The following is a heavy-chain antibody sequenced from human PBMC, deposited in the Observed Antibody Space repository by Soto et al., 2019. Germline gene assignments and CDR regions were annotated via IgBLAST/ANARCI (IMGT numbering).Heavy chain of an antibody. J-gene: IGHJ4*02. CDR1: GFTVSSNY. D-gene: IGHD3-9*01. V-gene: IGHV3-53*04. CDR3: ARVSPSVLRDCDWPTDYYFDY. Sequence: EVQLVESGGGLVQPGGSLRLSCAASGFTVSSNYMSWVRQAPGKGLEWVSVIYSGGSTYYADSVKGRFTISRHNSKNTLYLQMNSLRAEDTAVYYCARVSPSVLRDCDWPTDYYFDYWGQGTLVTVSS. CDR2: IYSGGST.